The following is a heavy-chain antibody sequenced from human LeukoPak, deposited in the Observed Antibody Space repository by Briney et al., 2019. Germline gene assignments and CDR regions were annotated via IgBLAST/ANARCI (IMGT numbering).Heavy chain of an antibody. D-gene: IGHD6-13*01. CDR1: GFTVSSNY. CDR2: IYSGGST. Sequence: GGSLRLSCAASGFTVSSNYMSWVRQAPGKGLEWVSVIYSGGSTYYADSVKGRFTISRDNSKSTLYLQMNSLRAEDTAVYYCAREKDGSSSWYYMDVWGKGTTVTVSS. J-gene: IGHJ6*03. V-gene: IGHV3-66*02. CDR3: AREKDGSSSWYYMDV.